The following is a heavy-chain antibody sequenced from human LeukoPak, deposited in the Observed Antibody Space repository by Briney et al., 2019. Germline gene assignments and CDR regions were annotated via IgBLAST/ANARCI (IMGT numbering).Heavy chain of an antibody. CDR2: ISDSGGST. CDR1: GFTFRGYA. V-gene: IGHV3-23*01. CDR3: AKDENSGYLGPFDH. Sequence: PGGSLRLSCAASGFTFRGYAMSWVRQAPGKGLEWVSAISDSGGSTYYADSVKGRFTISRDNFKNILYLQMNSLRAEDTALYYCAKDENSGYLGPFDHWGQGSLVTVSS. J-gene: IGHJ4*02. D-gene: IGHD5-12*01.